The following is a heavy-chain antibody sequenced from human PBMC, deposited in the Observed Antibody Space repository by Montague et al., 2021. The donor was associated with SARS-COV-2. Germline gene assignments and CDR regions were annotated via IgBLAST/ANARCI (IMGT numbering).Heavy chain of an antibody. D-gene: IGHD2-15*01. J-gene: IGHJ4*02. Sequence: SETLSLTCTASGDSISSFYWNWIRQPAGKGLEWIGRIYASGGTNYNPSLKSRVTMSVDTSKNQFSLKLNSVTAADTAVYYCGRGVVAAIPVVDYWGRGTLVTVSS. V-gene: IGHV4-4*07. CDR1: GDSISSFY. CDR3: GRGVVAAIPVVDY. CDR2: IYASGGT.